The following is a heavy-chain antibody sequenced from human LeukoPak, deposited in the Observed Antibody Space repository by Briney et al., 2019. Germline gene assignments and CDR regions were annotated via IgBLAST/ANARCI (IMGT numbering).Heavy chain of an antibody. CDR3: AKPPDILTGYYFDY. CDR1: GFTFCSQG. D-gene: IGHD3-9*01. J-gene: IGHJ4*02. CDR2: ISGGRT. V-gene: IGHV3-23*01. Sequence: GSLGPPFSTFGFTFCSQGMRLVPPGPGKGLEWVSAISGGRTYYADSVKGRFTISRDNSKNTLYLQMNSLRAEDTAVYYCAKPPDILTGYYFDYWGQGTLVTVSS.